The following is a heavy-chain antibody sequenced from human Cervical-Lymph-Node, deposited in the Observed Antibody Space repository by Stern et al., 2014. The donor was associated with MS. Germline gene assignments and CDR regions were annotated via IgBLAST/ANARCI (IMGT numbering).Heavy chain of an antibody. D-gene: IGHD5-24*01. Sequence: QVQLQQWGAGLLKPSETLSLTCAVHGETFSAYYWSWIRQPPGKGLEWIGEITHSGSILYNPSLKSRVTISVDTSKYQFSLKLTSVTAADTAVYYCARVGGLEMATIGAIDYWGQGSLVTVSA. V-gene: IGHV4-34*01. CDR3: ARVGGLEMATIGAIDY. CDR1: GETFSAYY. J-gene: IGHJ4*02. CDR2: ITHSGSI.